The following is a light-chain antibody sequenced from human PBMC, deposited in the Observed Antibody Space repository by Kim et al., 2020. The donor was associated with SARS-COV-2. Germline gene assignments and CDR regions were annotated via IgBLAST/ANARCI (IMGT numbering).Light chain of an antibody. CDR1: SSDIGNYNR. J-gene: IGLJ1*01. V-gene: IGLV2-18*02. Sequence: GQSVTSSCIGSSSDIGNYNRVSWYQQSPGTAPKLLIYEVTKRPAGVPDRFSGSKSDNTASLTISGLQPDDEADYSCFSFTSSGSFVFGTGTKVTVL. CDR3: FSFTSSGSFV. CDR2: EVT.